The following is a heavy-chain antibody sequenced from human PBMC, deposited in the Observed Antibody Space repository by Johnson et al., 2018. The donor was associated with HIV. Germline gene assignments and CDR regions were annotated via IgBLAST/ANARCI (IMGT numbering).Heavy chain of an antibody. Sequence: VQLVESGGAVVQPGGSLRLSCAASGFIFDDYTMHWVRQAPGKGLEWVALISWDGGGTYYADSVKGRLTVTRDNRKNSLYLQMNSLRTEDTALYYCAKAESNYGRAFDIRGQGTMVTVSS. D-gene: IGHD5-24*01. CDR2: ISWDGGGT. V-gene: IGHV3-43*01. J-gene: IGHJ3*02. CDR1: GFIFDDYT. CDR3: AKAESNYGRAFDI.